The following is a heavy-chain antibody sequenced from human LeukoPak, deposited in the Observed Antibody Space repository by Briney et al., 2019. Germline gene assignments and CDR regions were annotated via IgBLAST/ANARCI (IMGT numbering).Heavy chain of an antibody. CDR1: GGTFSSYT. CDR2: IIPILGIA. CDR3: ASVGTFDI. V-gene: IGHV1-69*02. Sequence: ASVKVSCKASGGTFSSYTISWVRQAPGQGLEWMGRIIPILGIANYAQKFQGRVTITADKSPSTAYMELSSLRSEDTAMYYCASVGTFDIWGQGTMVTVSS. J-gene: IGHJ3*02.